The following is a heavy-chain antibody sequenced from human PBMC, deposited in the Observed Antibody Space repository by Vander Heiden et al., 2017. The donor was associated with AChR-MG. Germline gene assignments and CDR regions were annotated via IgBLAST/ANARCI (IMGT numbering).Heavy chain of an antibody. J-gene: IGHJ6*03. D-gene: IGHD3-9*01. Sequence: QVQLVQSGAEVKKPGASVKVSCKASGYTFTGYYLHWVRQAPGQGLEWMGIINPSGGSTSYAQKFQGRVAMTRDTSTSTFYMDLSSLRSEDTAVYYCARDQTEVILRYFDWPPRERSYYMDVWGKGTTVTVSS. CDR3: ARDQTEVILRYFDWPPRERSYYMDV. CDR2: INPSGGST. V-gene: IGHV1-46*01. CDR1: GYTFTGYY.